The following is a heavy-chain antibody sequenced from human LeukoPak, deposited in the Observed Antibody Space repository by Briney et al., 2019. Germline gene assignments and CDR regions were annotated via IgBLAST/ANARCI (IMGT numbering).Heavy chain of an antibody. V-gene: IGHV3-48*04. Sequence: GGSLRLSCAASGFSISRYSMNWVRQAPGKGLEWVSYISSSGSTIYYADSVKGRFTISRDNAKNSLYLQMNSLRAEDTAVYYCARERIGDDAFDIWGQGTMVTVSS. J-gene: IGHJ3*02. CDR1: GFSISRYS. CDR3: ARERIGDDAFDI. D-gene: IGHD2-15*01. CDR2: ISSSGSTI.